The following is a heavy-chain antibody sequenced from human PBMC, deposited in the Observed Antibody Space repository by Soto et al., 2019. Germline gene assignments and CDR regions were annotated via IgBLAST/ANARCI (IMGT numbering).Heavy chain of an antibody. V-gene: IGHV4-59*01. J-gene: IGHJ6*02. D-gene: IGHD6-13*01. CDR2: IYYSGST. CDR1: GGSLSRYY. CDR3: ARGTSSIWYYYDHQDRMDV. Sequence: SETLPLTWTVSGGSLSRYYWSWIRQPPGKGLEWIGHIYYSGSTNYNPSLKSRVTISVDTSKNQFSLKLSSVTAADTAVYYCARGTSSIWYYYDHQDRMDVRGQGTTV.